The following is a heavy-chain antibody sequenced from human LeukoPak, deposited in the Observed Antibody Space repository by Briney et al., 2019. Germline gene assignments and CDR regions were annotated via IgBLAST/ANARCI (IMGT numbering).Heavy chain of an antibody. D-gene: IGHD6-19*01. Sequence: PGGSLRLSCAASGFTFSSYAMSWVRQAPGKGLEWVSAISGSGGSTYYADSVKGRFTISRDNSKNTLYLQMNSLRAEDTAVYYCAKHSIAVAGVYYYYVDVWGKGTTVTVSS. CDR3: AKHSIAVAGVYYYYVDV. V-gene: IGHV3-23*01. CDR2: ISGSGGST. J-gene: IGHJ6*03. CDR1: GFTFSSYA.